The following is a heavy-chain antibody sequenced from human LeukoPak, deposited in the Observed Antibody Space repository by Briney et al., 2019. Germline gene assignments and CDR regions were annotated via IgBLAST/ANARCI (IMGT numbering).Heavy chain of an antibody. CDR2: IYYSGST. J-gene: IGHJ4*02. V-gene: IGHV4-59*11. CDR3: ARGSGQWGFDS. D-gene: IGHD3-10*01. Sequence: SETLSLTCTVCVGSISSHYWSWIRQPPGKTLEWIGYIYYSGSTNYNPSLRSRVTISVDSSKNQFSLKLSSVTAADTAVYYCARGSGQWGFDSWGQGTLVTVSS. CDR1: VGSISSHY.